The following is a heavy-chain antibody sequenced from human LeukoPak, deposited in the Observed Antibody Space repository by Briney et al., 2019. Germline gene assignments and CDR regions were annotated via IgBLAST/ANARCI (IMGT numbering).Heavy chain of an antibody. V-gene: IGHV1-2*02. CDR1: GYTFTDYY. CDR2: INPNSGGT. CDR3: VRDENYYFDY. Sequence: ASVKVSCKASGYTFTDYYMHWVRQAPGQGLEWMGWINPNSGGTNYAQKFQGRVTMTRDTSISTAYMELSRLRSDDTAVYYCVRDENYYFDYWGQGTLVTVSS. J-gene: IGHJ4*02.